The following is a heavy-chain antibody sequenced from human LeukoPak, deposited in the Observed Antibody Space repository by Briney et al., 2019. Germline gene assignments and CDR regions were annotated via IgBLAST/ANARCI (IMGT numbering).Heavy chain of an antibody. CDR3: AREPNGGNFNY. J-gene: IGHJ4*02. CDR1: GFSISSGYY. D-gene: IGHD4-23*01. V-gene: IGHV4-38-2*02. CDR2: IYHSGST. Sequence: SETLSLTCAVSGFSISSGYYWGWIRQPPGKGLEWIGSIYHSGSTYYNPSLKSRVTISLDTSKNQFSPNLSSVTAADTAVYYCAREPNGGNFNYWGQGTLVIVSS.